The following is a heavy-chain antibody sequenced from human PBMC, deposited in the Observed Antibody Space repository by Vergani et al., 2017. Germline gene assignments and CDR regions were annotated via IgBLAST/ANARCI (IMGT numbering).Heavy chain of an antibody. V-gene: IGHV1-2*02. CDR3: AGGGGSYFN. CDR2: INPNSGGT. J-gene: IGHJ4*02. Sequence: QVQLVQSGAEVKKPGSSVKVSCKASGGTFSSYTISWVRQAPGQGLEWMGWINPNSGGTNYAQKFQGRVTMTRDTSISTAYMELSRLRSDDTAVYYCAGGGGSYFNWGQGTLVTVSS. D-gene: IGHD1-26*01. CDR1: GGTFSSYT.